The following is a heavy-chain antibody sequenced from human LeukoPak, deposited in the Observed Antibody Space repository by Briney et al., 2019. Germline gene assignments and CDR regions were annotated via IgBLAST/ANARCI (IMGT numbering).Heavy chain of an antibody. Sequence: PSETLSLTCTVSGAAISSYYWSWIRQPPGKGLEWIGYIYTRGGTNYNPSLKSRVTISVDTSKNQFSLKLSSVTAADTAVYYCARHWTGAGYYYYIDVWGKGTTVTVSS. V-gene: IGHV4-4*09. CDR2: IYTRGGT. J-gene: IGHJ6*03. D-gene: IGHD3/OR15-3a*01. CDR1: GAAISSYY. CDR3: ARHWTGAGYYYYIDV.